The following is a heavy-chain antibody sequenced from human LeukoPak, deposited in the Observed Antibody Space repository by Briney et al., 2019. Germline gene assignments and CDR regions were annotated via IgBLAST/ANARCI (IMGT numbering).Heavy chain of an antibody. CDR1: GGSVSSGSYY. Sequence: SETLSLTCTVSGGSVSSGSYYWGWIRQPPGKGLEWIGNIYYSGSTYYNPSLKSRATISVETSKNQFSLKLSSVTAADTAVYYCARDGRFPPEVLPRYFDYWGQGTLVTVSS. CDR2: IYYSGST. J-gene: IGHJ4*02. D-gene: IGHD1-26*01. CDR3: ARDGRFPPEVLPRYFDY. V-gene: IGHV4-39*07.